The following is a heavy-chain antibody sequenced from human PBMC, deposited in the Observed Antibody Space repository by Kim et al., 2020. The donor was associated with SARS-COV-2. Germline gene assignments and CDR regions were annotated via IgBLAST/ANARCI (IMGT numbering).Heavy chain of an antibody. CDR3: ARDRAPRLRYFVWDYFYSATDV. V-gene: IGHV3-11*04. J-gene: IGHJ6*02. CDR2: ISSSGSTI. D-gene: IGHD3-9*01. Sequence: GGSLRLSCAASGFTFSDYYMSWIRQAPGKGLEWVSYISSSGSTIYYADSVKGRFTISRDNAKNSLYLQMNSLRAEDTAVYYCARDRAPRLRYFVWDYFYSATDVWGLGTTVTVSS. CDR1: GFTFSDYY.